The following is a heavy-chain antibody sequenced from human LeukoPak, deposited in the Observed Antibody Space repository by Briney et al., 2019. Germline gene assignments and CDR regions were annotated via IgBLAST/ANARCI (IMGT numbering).Heavy chain of an antibody. D-gene: IGHD4-23*01. Sequence: SETLSLTXTVSGGSISSYYWSWIRQAPGKGLEWLGYIYYSGSTNYNPSLKSRVTISVDTSKNQFSLKLSSVTAADTAVYYCASVGDYGGNGDAFDIWGQGTMVTVSS. CDR1: GGSISSYY. J-gene: IGHJ3*02. CDR2: IYYSGST. CDR3: ASVGDYGGNGDAFDI. V-gene: IGHV4-59*01.